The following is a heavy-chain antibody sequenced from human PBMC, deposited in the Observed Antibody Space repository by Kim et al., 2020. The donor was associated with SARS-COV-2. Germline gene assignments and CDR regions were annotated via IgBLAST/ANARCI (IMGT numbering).Heavy chain of an antibody. CDR2: INHSGST. CDR3: ARVARKFRGNYDFWSGTRNSGGPNDAFDI. V-gene: IGHV4-34*01. D-gene: IGHD3-3*01. J-gene: IGHJ3*02. Sequence: SETLSLTCAVYGGSFSGYYWSWIRQPPGKGLEWIGEINHSGSTNYNPSLKSRVTISVDTSKNQFSLKLSSVTAADTAVYYCARVARKFRGNYDFWSGTRNSGGPNDAFDIWGQGTMVTVSS. CDR1: GGSFSGYY.